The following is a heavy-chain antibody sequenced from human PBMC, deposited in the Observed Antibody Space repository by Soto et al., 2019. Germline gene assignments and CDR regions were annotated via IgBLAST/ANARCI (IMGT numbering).Heavy chain of an antibody. CDR3: VRESGSGGSL. V-gene: IGHV3-7*01. D-gene: IGHD2-15*01. Sequence: GGSLRLSCAASGFTLSNYWMSWVRQFPGKGXQXVXXXRXDXXXKXXXXSLEGRFTISRDNAKNSVFLQLSSLRNEDTAVYYWVRESGSGGSLWGQGALVTVSS. CDR1: GFTLSNYW. CDR2: XRXDXXXK. J-gene: IGHJ4*02.